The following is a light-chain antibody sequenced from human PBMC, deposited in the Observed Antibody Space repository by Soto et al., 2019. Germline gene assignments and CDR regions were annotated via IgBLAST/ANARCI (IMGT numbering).Light chain of an antibody. Sequence: QSALTQPASVSGSPGQSITISCTGTSSDVGGYNYVSWYQQHPGKAPKLMIYDVSNRPSGVSNRFSGSKSGNTASLTISGLQDEDDADYYCSSYTSSSTLGVVFGGGTKMTVL. J-gene: IGLJ2*01. V-gene: IGLV2-14*01. CDR3: SSYTSSSTLGVV. CDR1: SSDVGGYNY. CDR2: DVS.